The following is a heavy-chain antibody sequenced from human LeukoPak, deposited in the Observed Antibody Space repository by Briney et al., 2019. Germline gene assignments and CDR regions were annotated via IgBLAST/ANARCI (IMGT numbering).Heavy chain of an antibody. Sequence: SVKVSCKASGGTVSSYAISWVRQAPGQGLEWMGRIIPIHGIANYAQKFQGRVTITADKSTSTAYMELSSLRSEDTAVYYCAREDVIAAAGIRSYYYYGMDVWGQGTTVTVSS. D-gene: IGHD6-13*01. CDR2: IIPIHGIA. J-gene: IGHJ6*02. CDR1: GGTVSSYA. CDR3: AREDVIAAAGIRSYYYYGMDV. V-gene: IGHV1-69*04.